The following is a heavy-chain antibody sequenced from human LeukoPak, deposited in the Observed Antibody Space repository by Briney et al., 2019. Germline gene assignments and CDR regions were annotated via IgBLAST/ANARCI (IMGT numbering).Heavy chain of an antibody. CDR2: IYYSGST. D-gene: IGHD6-13*01. CDR1: GGSISSSSYY. CDR3: AGHVSAAAGGR. V-gene: IGHV4-39*01. J-gene: IGHJ4*02. Sequence: PSQTLSLTCTVSGGSISSSSYYWGWIRQPPGKGLEWIGSIYYSGSTYYNPSLKSRVTISVDTSENQFSLKLSSVTAADTAVYYCAGHVSAAAGGRWGQGTLVTVSS.